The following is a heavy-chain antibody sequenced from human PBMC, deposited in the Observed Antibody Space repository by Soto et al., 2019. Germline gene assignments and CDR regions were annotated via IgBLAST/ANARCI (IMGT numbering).Heavy chain of an antibody. D-gene: IGHD4-17*01. CDR2: IYYNGRT. CDR3: ARFDDYVRFDP. V-gene: IGHV4-31*03. J-gene: IGHJ5*02. Sequence: QVQLQESGPGLVTPSQTLSLICTVSGGPIRSGDYYWTWIRQHPGKGLEYIGYIYYNGRTDYNPSLKSRVTLSIDTSKNQCSLNRSSVTAAETAVYYCARFDDYVRFDPWGQGTLVTVSS. CDR1: GGPIRSGDYY.